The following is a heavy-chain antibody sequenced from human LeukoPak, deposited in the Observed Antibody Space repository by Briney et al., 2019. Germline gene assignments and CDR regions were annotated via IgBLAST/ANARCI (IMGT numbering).Heavy chain of an antibody. D-gene: IGHD6-19*01. CDR3: AKGPVGGWQTEDDAFDI. J-gene: IGHJ3*02. V-gene: IGHV3-23*01. CDR2: ISGSGGST. CDR1: GFTFSSYG. Sequence: PGGSLRLSCAASGFTFSSYGMSWVRQAPGKGLEWVSAISGSGGSTCYADSVKGRFTISRDNSKNTLYLQMNSLRAEDTAVYYCAKGPVGGWQTEDDAFDIWGQGTMVTVSS.